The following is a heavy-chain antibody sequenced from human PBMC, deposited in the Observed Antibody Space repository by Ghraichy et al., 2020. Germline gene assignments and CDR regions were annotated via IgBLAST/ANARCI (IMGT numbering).Heavy chain of an antibody. CDR1: GYTFTSYA. CDR3: ARGQLQTRPDAFDI. J-gene: IGHJ3*02. Sequence: ASVKVSCKASGYTFTSYAMNWVRQAPGQGLEWMGWINTNTGNPTYAQGFTGRFVFSLDTSVSTAYLQISSLKAEDTAVYYCARGQLQTRPDAFDIWGQGTMVTVSS. CDR2: INTNTGNP. D-gene: IGHD4-11*01. V-gene: IGHV7-4-1*02.